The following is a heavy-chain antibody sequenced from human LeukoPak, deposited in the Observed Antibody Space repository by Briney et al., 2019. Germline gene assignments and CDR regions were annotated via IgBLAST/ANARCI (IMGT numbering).Heavy chain of an antibody. CDR1: GGSISSGDYY. D-gene: IGHD2-2*01. CDR3: ARQRTSWSHFDY. CDR2: IYYSGST. J-gene: IGHJ4*02. Sequence: PSQTLSLTCTVSGGSISSGDYYWSWVRQPPGKGLEWIGYIYYSGSTNYNPSLKSRVTISVDTSKNQFSLKLSSVTAADTAVCYCARQRTSWSHFDYWGQGTLVTVSS. V-gene: IGHV4-30-4*01.